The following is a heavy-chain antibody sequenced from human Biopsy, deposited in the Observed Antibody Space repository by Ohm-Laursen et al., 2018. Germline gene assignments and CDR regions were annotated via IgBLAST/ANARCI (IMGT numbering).Heavy chain of an antibody. J-gene: IGHJ4*02. D-gene: IGHD3-22*01. CDR1: GCSISSYY. Sequence: SETLSFTCTVSGCSISSYYWNWIRQPPGKGLEWVGYIYYSGSANYNPSLKSRVIISVDTSKNQFSQKLNSVTAADTAVYYGARGGRYYYDSPDNWGQGTLVIASS. CDR3: ARGGRYYYDSPDN. CDR2: IYYSGSA. V-gene: IGHV4-59*01.